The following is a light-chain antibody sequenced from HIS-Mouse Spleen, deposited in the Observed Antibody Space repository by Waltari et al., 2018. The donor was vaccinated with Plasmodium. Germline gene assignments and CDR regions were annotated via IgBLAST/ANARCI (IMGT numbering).Light chain of an antibody. J-gene: IGLJ3*02. Sequence: SYELTQPPSVSVSPGQTARITCSGDALPQKYAYWYQQKSGQAPVLVIYEDSKRHSGIPERFSGSSSGTMATLTISGAQVEDEADYYCYSTDSSGNHWVFGGGTKLTVL. V-gene: IGLV3-10*01. CDR2: EDS. CDR1: ALPQKY. CDR3: YSTDSSGNHWV.